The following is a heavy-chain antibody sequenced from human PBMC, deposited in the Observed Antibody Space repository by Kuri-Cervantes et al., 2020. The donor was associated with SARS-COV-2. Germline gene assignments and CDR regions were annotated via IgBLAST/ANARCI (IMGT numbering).Heavy chain of an antibody. CDR1: GYTFTGYY. J-gene: IGHJ4*02. V-gene: IGHV1-2*02. CDR2: INPNSGGT. Sequence: ASVKVSCKASGYTFTGYYMHWVRQAPGQGLEWMGWINPNSGGTNYAQKFQGRVTMTEDTSTDTAYMELSSLRSEDTAVYYCATGLLWFRELLGGDDYWGQGTLVTVSS. D-gene: IGHD3-10*01. CDR3: ATGLLWFRELLGGDDY.